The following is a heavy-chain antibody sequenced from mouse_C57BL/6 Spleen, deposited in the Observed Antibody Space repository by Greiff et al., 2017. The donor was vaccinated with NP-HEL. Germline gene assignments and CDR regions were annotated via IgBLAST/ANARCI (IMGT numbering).Heavy chain of an antibody. V-gene: IGHV1-82*01. CDR1: GYAFSSSW. D-gene: IGHD1-3*01. Sequence: VQLQQSGPELVKPGASVKISCKASGYAFSSSWMNWVKQRPGKGLEWIGRIYPGDGDTNYNGKFKGKATLTADKSSSTAYMQLSSRTSEDSAVYFCARELTKGLYFDYWGQGTTLTVSS. CDR2: IYPGDGDT. CDR3: ARELTKGLYFDY. J-gene: IGHJ2*01.